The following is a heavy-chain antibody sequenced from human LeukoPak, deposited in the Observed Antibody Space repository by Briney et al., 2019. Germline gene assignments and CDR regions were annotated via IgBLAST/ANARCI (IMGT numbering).Heavy chain of an antibody. J-gene: IGHJ4*02. Sequence: PSETLSLTCAVYGGSFSGYYWSWIRQPPGKGLEWIGEINHSGSTNYNPSLKSRVTISVDTPKNQFSLKLSSVTAADTAVYYCARGTGRSGRSTGFDYWGQGTLVTVSS. CDR1: GGSFSGYY. CDR2: INHSGST. D-gene: IGHD6-19*01. CDR3: ARGTGRSGRSTGFDY. V-gene: IGHV4-34*01.